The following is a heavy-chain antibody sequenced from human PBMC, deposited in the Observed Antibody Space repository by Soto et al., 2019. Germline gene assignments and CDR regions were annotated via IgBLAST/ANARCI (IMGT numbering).Heavy chain of an antibody. J-gene: IGHJ3*02. CDR3: ARDPLRVGATAFDI. D-gene: IGHD1-26*01. CDR1: GYSISSGYY. CDR2: IYHSGST. Sequence: SETLSLTCTVSGYSISSGYYWGWIRQPPGKGLEWIGSIYHSGSTYYNPSLKSRVTISVDTSKTQFSLKLSSVTAADTAVYYCARDPLRVGATAFDIWGQGTMVTVSS. V-gene: IGHV4-38-2*02.